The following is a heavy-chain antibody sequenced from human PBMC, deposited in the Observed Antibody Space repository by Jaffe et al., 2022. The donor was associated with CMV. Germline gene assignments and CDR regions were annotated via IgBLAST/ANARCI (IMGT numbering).Heavy chain of an antibody. J-gene: IGHJ6*02. Sequence: EVQLLESGGGLVQPGGSLRLSCAASGFTFSNYAMSWVRQAPGKGLEWVSNIIGSGTATHYADSVKGRFTVSRDNFKNTLYLQLNSLRVEDTAIYYCAKDWGFENRMDVWGQGTTVIVSS. V-gene: IGHV3-23*01. D-gene: IGHD3-16*01. CDR2: IIGSGTAT. CDR1: GFTFSNYA. CDR3: AKDWGFENRMDV.